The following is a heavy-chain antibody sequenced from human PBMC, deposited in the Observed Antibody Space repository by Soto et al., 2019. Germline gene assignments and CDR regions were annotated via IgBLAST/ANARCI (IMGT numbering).Heavy chain of an antibody. V-gene: IGHV4-39*01. CDR3: ARRMQHGTWRFYY. J-gene: IGHJ4*02. Sequence: QLQLQESGPGLVKPSETLSLTCSVSGASISSSDYFWAWIRQAPGKGLEWIATTYDSGNTYYSPSVMGRVTISVDTSKNHFSLRLTSVTAADTAVYYCARRMQHGTWRFYYWGQGALVTVSS. CDR2: TYDSGNT. D-gene: IGHD3-10*01. CDR1: GASISSSDYF.